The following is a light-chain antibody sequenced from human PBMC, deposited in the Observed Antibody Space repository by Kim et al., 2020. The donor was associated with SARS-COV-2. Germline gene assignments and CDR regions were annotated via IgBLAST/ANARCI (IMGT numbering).Light chain of an antibody. J-gene: IGKJ4*01. CDR1: QSISSW. CDR2: KTS. CDR3: QQYNDYPLT. V-gene: IGKV1-5*03. Sequence: ASVGDRVTITCRASQSISSWLAWYQQKPGKAPTLLIYKTSSLQSGVPSRFSGSGSGTDFTLTISSLQPDDFATYYCQQYNDYPLTFGGGTKVDIK.